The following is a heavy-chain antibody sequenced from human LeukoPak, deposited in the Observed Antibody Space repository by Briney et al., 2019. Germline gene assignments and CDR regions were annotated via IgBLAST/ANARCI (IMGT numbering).Heavy chain of an antibody. CDR1: GFIFSSYW. J-gene: IGHJ4*02. D-gene: IGHD6-19*01. V-gene: IGHV3-74*01. CDR3: ARLAVIGTVDY. Sequence: GGSLRLSCAASGFIFSSYWMHWVRQVPGKGLVWVSRIKSDGSSTTYADSVKGRFTISRDNAKNSLYLQMNSLRVEDTAVYCCARLAVIGTVDYWGQGTLVTVSS. CDR2: IKSDGSST.